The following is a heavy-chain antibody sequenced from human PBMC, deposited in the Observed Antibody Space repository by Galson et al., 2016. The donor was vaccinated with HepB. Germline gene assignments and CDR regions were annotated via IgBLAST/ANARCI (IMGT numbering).Heavy chain of an antibody. CDR3: ARXDSGTFDAFDI. J-gene: IGHJ3*02. Sequence: TLSXTCSVSXXSIXXXDYXXXWXXXPPGKXLEXIGYIYYKGTTYYNPSLKSRVSISMDTSKNQFSLKLSSVTAADTALYFXARXDSGTFDAFDIWGQGXXVT. CDR2: IYYKGTT. V-gene: IGHV4-30-4*01. CDR1: XXSIXXXDYX. D-gene: IGHD3-22*01.